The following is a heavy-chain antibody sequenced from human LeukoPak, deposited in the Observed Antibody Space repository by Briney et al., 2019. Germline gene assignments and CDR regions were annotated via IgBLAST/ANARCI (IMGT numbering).Heavy chain of an antibody. CDR2: IYYSGRT. CDR1: GGSISSDY. J-gene: IGHJ4*02. V-gene: IGHV4-59*01. CDR3: ARGFYSPHY. D-gene: IGHD4-11*01. Sequence: PSETLSLTCTVSGGSISSDYWSWLRQPPGKGLEWIGYIYYSGRTYYNPSLKSRITISVDTSKNQFSLKLSSVTAADTAVYYCARGFYSPHYWGQGTLVSVSS.